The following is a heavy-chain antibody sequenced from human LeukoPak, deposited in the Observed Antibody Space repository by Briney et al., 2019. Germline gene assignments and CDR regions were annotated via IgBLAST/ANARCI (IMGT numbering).Heavy chain of an antibody. J-gene: IGHJ5*02. CDR2: MNPNSGNT. CDR1: GYTFTSYD. D-gene: IGHD6-13*01. V-gene: IGHV1-8*01. CDR3: ARGGPLGIAAAGIGRGFDP. Sequence: ASVKVSCKASGYTFTSYDINWVRQATGQGLEWMGWMNPNSGNTGYAQKFQGRVTMTRNTPISTAYMELSSLRSEDTAVYYCARGGPLGIAAAGIGRGFDPWGQGTLVTVSS.